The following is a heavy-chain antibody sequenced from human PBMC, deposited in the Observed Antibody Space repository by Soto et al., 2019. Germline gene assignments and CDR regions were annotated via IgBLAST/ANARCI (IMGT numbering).Heavy chain of an antibody. CDR1: GGTFSSYA. J-gene: IGHJ6*02. Sequence: ASVKVSCKASGGTFSSYAISWVRQAPGQGLEWMGGIIPIFGTANYAQKFQGRVTITADESTSTAYMELSSLRSEDTAVYYCAVVPAATYGMDVWGQGTTVTVSS. CDR2: IIPIFGTA. CDR3: AVVPAATYGMDV. D-gene: IGHD2-2*01. V-gene: IGHV1-69*13.